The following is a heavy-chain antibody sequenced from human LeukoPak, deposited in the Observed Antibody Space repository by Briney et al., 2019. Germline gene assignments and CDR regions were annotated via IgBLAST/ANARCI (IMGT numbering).Heavy chain of an antibody. CDR1: GFTFSSYG. J-gene: IGHJ6*03. CDR2: IWYDGSNK. Sequence: PGGSLRLSCAASGFTFSSYGMHWVRQAPGKGLEWVAVIWYDGSNKYYADSVKGRFTISRDNSKNTLYLQMNSLRAEDTAVYYCAKGAAGGYYYYYMDVWGKGTTVTVSS. D-gene: IGHD2-15*01. CDR3: AKGAAGGYYYYYMDV. V-gene: IGHV3-33*06.